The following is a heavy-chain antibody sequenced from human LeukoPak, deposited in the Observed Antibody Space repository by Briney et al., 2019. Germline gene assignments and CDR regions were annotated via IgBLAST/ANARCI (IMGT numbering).Heavy chain of an antibody. Sequence: SETLSLTCTVPGYSISSGYYWGWIRQPPGKGLEWIGSIYHSGSTYYNPSLKSRVTISVDTSKNQFSLKLSSVTAADTAVYYCARVRQQLSRFDPWGQGTLVTVSS. CDR1: GYSISSGYY. V-gene: IGHV4-38-2*02. J-gene: IGHJ5*02. CDR3: ARVRQQLSRFDP. D-gene: IGHD6-13*01. CDR2: IYHSGST.